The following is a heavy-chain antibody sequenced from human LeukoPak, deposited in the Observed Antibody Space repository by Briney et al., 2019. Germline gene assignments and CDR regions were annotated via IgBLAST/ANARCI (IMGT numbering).Heavy chain of an antibody. Sequence: ASVKVSCKASGYTFTSYGISWVRQAPGQGLEWMGWISAYNGNTNYAQKLQGRVTMTTDTSTSTAYMEPRSLRSDDTAVYYCARDLPYDFWSSYYYYYGMDVWGQGTTVTVSS. D-gene: IGHD3-3*01. V-gene: IGHV1-18*01. CDR3: ARDLPYDFWSSYYYYYGMDV. CDR1: GYTFTSYG. J-gene: IGHJ6*02. CDR2: ISAYNGNT.